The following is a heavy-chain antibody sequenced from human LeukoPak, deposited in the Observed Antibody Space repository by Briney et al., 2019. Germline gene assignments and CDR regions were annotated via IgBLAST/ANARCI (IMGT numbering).Heavy chain of an antibody. CDR2: IIPSFGTA. Sequence: SVKVSCKASGGTFSSYAISWVRQAPGQGLEWMGGIIPSFGTANYAQKFQGRVTITADESTSTAYMELSSLRSEDMAVYYCARASSKDSYGPPRKWDYGMDVWGQGTTVTVSS. V-gene: IGHV1-69*13. J-gene: IGHJ6*02. CDR3: ARASSKDSYGPPRKWDYGMDV. D-gene: IGHD5-18*01. CDR1: GGTFSSYA.